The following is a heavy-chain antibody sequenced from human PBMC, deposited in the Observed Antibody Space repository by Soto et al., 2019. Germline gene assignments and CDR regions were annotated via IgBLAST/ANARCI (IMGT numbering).Heavy chain of an antibody. V-gene: IGHV4-39*01. Sequence: SETLSLTCIVSGESISSSSYYWGWIRQPPGKGLEWIGSIYYSGRTYYNPSFKSRVTISIDTSKNQFSLELSSVTATDTAVYYCARQRTTVVTQAYFDHWGQGALVTVSS. J-gene: IGHJ4*02. D-gene: IGHD2-21*02. CDR1: GESISSSSYY. CDR3: ARQRTTVVTQAYFDH. CDR2: IYYSGRT.